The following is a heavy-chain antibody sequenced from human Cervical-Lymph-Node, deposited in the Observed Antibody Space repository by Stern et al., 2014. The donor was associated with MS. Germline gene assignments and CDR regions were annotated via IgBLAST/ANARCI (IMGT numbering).Heavy chain of an antibody. Sequence: DQLVESGGGVVQPGRSLRLSCAASGFTFSSYAMHWVRQAPGKGLEWVAVISYDGSNKYYADSVKGRFTISRDNSKNTLYLQMNSLRAEDTAVYYCARGLTGYYGMDVWGQGTTVTVSS. V-gene: IGHV3-30-3*01. J-gene: IGHJ6*02. D-gene: IGHD4-11*01. CDR2: ISYDGSNK. CDR1: GFTFSSYA. CDR3: ARGLTGYYGMDV.